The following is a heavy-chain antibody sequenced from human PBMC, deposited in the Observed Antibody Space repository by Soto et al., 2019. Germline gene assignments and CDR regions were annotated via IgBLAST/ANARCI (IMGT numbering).Heavy chain of an antibody. Sequence: QVQLVESGGGVVQHGRSLRLSCAASGFPFSSYGMHWVRQAPGKGLDWVAVIWYDGSNKDYADSVKGRFTISRDNSKNTLYLQMNNLRADDTAVYYCASSSNWGQGTLVTVSS. V-gene: IGHV3-33*01. CDR3: ASSSN. CDR1: GFPFSSYG. J-gene: IGHJ4*02. CDR2: IWYDGSNK.